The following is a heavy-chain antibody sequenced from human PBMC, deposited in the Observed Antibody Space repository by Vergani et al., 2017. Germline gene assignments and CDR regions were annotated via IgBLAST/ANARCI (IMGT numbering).Heavy chain of an antibody. Sequence: QVQLVQSGAEVKKPGASVKVSCKASGYTFTSYGISWVRQAPGQGLEWMGWISAYNGNTNYAQKLQGRVTMTTDTSTSTAYMELSRLRSDDTAVYYCARGDYYDSSGYSGFDYWGQGTLVTVSS. V-gene: IGHV1-18*04. J-gene: IGHJ4*02. D-gene: IGHD3-22*01. CDR3: ARGDYYDSSGYSGFDY. CDR1: GYTFTSYG. CDR2: ISAYNGNT.